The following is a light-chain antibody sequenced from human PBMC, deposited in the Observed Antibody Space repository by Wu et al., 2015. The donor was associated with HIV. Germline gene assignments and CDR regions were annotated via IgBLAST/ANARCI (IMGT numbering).Light chain of an antibody. CDR3: LQSYGTPT. V-gene: IGKV1-39*01. Sequence: DIQLTQSPSSLSASVGDTVTITCRASQTIGNSLKWYRHRAGKAPEFLMYAPSNLESGVPSRFSGSASGTDFTLTISSLQPEDFATYYCLQSYGTPTFGQGTKVDI. CDR1: QTIGNS. CDR2: APS. J-gene: IGKJ1*01.